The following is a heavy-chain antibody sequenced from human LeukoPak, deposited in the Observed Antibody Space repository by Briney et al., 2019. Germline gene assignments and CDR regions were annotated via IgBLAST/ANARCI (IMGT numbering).Heavy chain of an antibody. Sequence: GGSLRLSCAASGLTFSNFAMSWVRQAPGKGLESVLVISGTGDKTYYADSVKGRFIISRDNAKDSVSLQMNSLRAEDTAVYFCARDRGISAGSDFDYWGQGTLVTVSS. V-gene: IGHV3-23*01. CDR3: ARDRGISAGSDFDY. D-gene: IGHD6-13*01. CDR1: GLTFSNFA. CDR2: ISGTGDKT. J-gene: IGHJ4*02.